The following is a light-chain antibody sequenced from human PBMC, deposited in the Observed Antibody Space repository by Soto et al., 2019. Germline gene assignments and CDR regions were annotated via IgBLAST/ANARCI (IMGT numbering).Light chain of an antibody. V-gene: IGLV2-14*01. CDR1: SSDVGRYNY. Sequence: QSALTQPASVSGSPGQSITISCTGTSSDVGRYNYVSWYQQHPGKAPKLMVYEVSNRPSGVSYRFSGSKSGNTASLTISGLQAEDEADYYGSSYTSISSTVFGTGTKLTVL. J-gene: IGLJ1*01. CDR2: EVS. CDR3: SSYTSISSTV.